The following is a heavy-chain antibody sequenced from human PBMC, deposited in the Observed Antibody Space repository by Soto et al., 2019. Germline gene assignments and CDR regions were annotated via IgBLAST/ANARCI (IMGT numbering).Heavy chain of an antibody. CDR3: ARDLWGYCGTDCSPLDV. D-gene: IGHD2-21*02. J-gene: IGHJ6*02. CDR1: GGSISSGGYY. Sequence: PSETLSLTCTVSGGSISSGGYYWRWIRQPPGKGLEWIGYMYNTGSTVYNPSFKSRVTISVDTSKNQFSLKLNSVTAADTAVYYCARDLWGYCGTDCSPLDVWGQGTTVTVS. V-gene: IGHV4-61*08. CDR2: MYNTGST.